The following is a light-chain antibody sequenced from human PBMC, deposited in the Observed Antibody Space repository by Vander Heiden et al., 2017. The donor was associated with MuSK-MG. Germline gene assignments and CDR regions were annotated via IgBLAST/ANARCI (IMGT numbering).Light chain of an antibody. CDR3: QQSYTNPLS. J-gene: IGKJ4*01. CDR1: QTISTF. CDR2: SAS. V-gene: IGKV1-39*01. Sequence: DIQMTQSPSSLSASVGDRVTITCRASQTISTFLNWYQQKPGKAPKLLIYSASSLQSGVQSRFSGSASGTDFTLTSSRLQPEDFETYYSQQSYTNPLSVGRGTKVEIK.